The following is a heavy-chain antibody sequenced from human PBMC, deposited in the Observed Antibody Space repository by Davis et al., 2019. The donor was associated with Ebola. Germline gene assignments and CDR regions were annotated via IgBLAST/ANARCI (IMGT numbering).Heavy chain of an antibody. J-gene: IGHJ4*02. V-gene: IGHV1-18*01. D-gene: IGHD2-2*01. CDR3: AIPAGLCSSTSCTDYYFDY. Sequence: ASVKVSCKASGYTFTSYGISWVRQAPGQGLEWMGWISAYNGNTNYAQKLQGRVTMTTDTSTSTAYMELRSLRSDDTAVYYCAIPAGLCSSTSCTDYYFDYWGQGTLVTVSS. CDR2: ISAYNGNT. CDR1: GYTFTSYG.